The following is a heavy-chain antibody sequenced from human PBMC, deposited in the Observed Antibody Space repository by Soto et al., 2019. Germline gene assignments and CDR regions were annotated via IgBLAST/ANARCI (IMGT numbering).Heavy chain of an antibody. J-gene: IGHJ4*02. CDR2: IITTGGTK. D-gene: IGHD2-15*01. Sequence: GGSLRLSCAASGFNFSSYAMTWVRQAPGKGLEWVSSIITTGGTKYYADSVKGRFTISRDNSKNTVYLQATSLRAEDTAVYYCGKDCTGGSCRAGYWGQGTLVTVSS. CDR3: GKDCTGGSCRAGY. V-gene: IGHV3-23*01. CDR1: GFNFSSYA.